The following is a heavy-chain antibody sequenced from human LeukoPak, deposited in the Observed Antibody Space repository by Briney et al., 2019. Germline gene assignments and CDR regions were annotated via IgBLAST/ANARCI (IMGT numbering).Heavy chain of an antibody. V-gene: IGHV4-59*01. CDR1: GGSFSGYY. CDR2: IYYSGST. Sequence: PSETLSLTCAVYGGSFSGYYWSWIRQPPGKGLEWIGYIYYSGSTNYNPSLKSRVTISVDTSKNQFSLKLSSVTAADTAVYYCARDYYGSSGYYWVDYWGQGTLVTVSS. CDR3: ARDYYGSSGYYWVDY. J-gene: IGHJ4*02. D-gene: IGHD3-22*01.